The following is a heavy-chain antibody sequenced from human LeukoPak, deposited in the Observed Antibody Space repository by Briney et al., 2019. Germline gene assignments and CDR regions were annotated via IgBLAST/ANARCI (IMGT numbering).Heavy chain of an antibody. D-gene: IGHD3-9*01. Sequence: WATLTLTCAVYGGSFSGYYWSWIRQAPGKVLRWIWEINHSGNNNYNPYLKSGVTLPVDTSKNQFCLKLSSVTAADTDVYYCARGRRTYDILAGYYGVGNWFDPWGQGTLVSVSS. CDR2: INHSGNN. J-gene: IGHJ5*02. V-gene: IGHV4-34*01. CDR3: ARGRRTYDILAGYYGVGNWFDP. CDR1: GGSFSGYY.